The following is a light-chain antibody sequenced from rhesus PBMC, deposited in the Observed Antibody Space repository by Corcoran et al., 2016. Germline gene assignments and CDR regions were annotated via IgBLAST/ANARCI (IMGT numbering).Light chain of an antibody. CDR1: YRVTTS. CDR3: QQYNDWT. CDR2: DAA. J-gene: IGKJ1*01. V-gene: IGKV3-42*02. Sequence: EIVLTQSPGTLSLSPGGRATLSCRASYRVTTSFAWYQQKPGQPPRLLIYDAATRATGIPDRFSGSGSGKDFTLTISSLGTEDFGLSYCQQYNDWTFGQGTKVDIE.